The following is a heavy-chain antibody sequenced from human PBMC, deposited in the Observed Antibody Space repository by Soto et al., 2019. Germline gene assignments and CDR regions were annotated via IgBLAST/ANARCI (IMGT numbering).Heavy chain of an antibody. Sequence: QVQLQESGPGLVKPSETLSLTCTVSGGSISSFYWSWIRQPPGKGLEWIGYIYYSGSTNYNPSLKRRVTISVDTSKNQFSLKLSSVTAADTAVYYCARDLRSRLYSNYDNWFDPWGQGTLVTVSS. V-gene: IGHV4-59*01. CDR2: IYYSGST. J-gene: IGHJ5*02. CDR1: GGSISSFY. D-gene: IGHD4-4*01. CDR3: ARDLRSRLYSNYDNWFDP.